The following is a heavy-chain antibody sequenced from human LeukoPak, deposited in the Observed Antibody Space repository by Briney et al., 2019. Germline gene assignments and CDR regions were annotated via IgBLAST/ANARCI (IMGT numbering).Heavy chain of an antibody. Sequence: GGALRLSCAASGFTFTIFGMNWVRQAPGKGPEWVSYIDARSGITYYADSVQGRFTISRDNAKESVFLQMNRLRVDDTAVYYCARTYDFGRGPPGDAFDNWGQGTPVTVSS. CDR2: IDARSGIT. CDR3: ARTYDFGRGPPGDAFDN. D-gene: IGHD3-3*01. J-gene: IGHJ3*02. V-gene: IGHV3-48*01. CDR1: GFTFTIFG.